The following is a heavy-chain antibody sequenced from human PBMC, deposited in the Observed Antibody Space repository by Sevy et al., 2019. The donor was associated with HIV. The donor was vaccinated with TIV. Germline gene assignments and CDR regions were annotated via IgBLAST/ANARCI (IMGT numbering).Heavy chain of an antibody. J-gene: IGHJ3*02. CDR3: AREITMIVVDPIRVFDI. Sequence: ASVKVSCKASGYTFTGYHMHWVRQAPGQGLEWMGRINPNSGGTNYAQKFQGRVTMTRDTSISTAYMELSRLRSDDTAVYYCAREITMIVVDPIRVFDIWGQGTMVTVSS. CDR2: INPNSGGT. V-gene: IGHV1-2*06. CDR1: GYTFTGYH. D-gene: IGHD3-22*01.